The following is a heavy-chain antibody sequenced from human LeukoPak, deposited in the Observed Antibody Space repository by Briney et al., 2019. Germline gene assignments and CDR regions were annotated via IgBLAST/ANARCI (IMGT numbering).Heavy chain of an antibody. CDR3: ARESRYYYDSSGYYY. CDR2: ISAYNGNT. Sequence: ASVRVSCKASGYTFTSYGISWVRQAPGQGLEWMGWISAYNGNTNYAQKLQGRVTMTTDTSTSTAYMELRSLRSDDTAVYYCARESRYYYDSSGYYYWGQGTLVTVSS. CDR1: GYTFTSYG. J-gene: IGHJ4*02. D-gene: IGHD3-22*01. V-gene: IGHV1-18*01.